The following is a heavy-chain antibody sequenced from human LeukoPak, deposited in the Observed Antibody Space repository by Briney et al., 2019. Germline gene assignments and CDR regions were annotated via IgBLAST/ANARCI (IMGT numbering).Heavy chain of an antibody. V-gene: IGHV1-18*01. J-gene: IGHJ5*02. Sequence: ASVKVSCKASGYTFTSYGISWVRQAPGQGLEWMGWISAYNGNTNYAQKLQGRVTMTTDTSTSTAYMELRSLRSEDTAVYYCARLPKNKNWFDPWGQGTLVTVSS. CDR2: ISAYNGNT. CDR1: GYTFTSYG. CDR3: ARLPKNKNWFDP. D-gene: IGHD2/OR15-2a*01.